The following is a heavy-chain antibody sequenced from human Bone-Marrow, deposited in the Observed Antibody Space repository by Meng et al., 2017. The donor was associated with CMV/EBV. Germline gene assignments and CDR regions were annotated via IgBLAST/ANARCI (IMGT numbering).Heavy chain of an antibody. CDR3: ARGLYTSAWLDY. D-gene: IGHD6-19*01. CDR2: IYGADIA. J-gene: IGHJ4*02. Sequence: GESLKISCEASGFSFSNYWMSWVRQAPGKGLEWVSIIYGADIAYYADSVKGRFTISRDSSKNTVYLQMNSLRAEDTAVYYCARGLYTSAWLDYWGQGTLVTVSS. CDR1: GFSFSNYW. V-gene: IGHV3-53*05.